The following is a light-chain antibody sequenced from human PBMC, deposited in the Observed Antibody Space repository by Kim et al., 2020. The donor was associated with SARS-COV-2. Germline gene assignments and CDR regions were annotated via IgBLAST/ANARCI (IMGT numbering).Light chain of an antibody. CDR1: QSISSY. CDR3: QQSYGAPRS. Sequence: DIQMTQSPSSLSASVGDRVTITCRASQSISSYLNWYQQKPGKAPKLLIYAASRLQSGVPSRFSGSGSGTDFTLTISSLQPEDFATCDCQQSYGAPRSFGQGTGLEVK. V-gene: IGKV1-39*01. CDR2: AAS. J-gene: IGKJ5*01.